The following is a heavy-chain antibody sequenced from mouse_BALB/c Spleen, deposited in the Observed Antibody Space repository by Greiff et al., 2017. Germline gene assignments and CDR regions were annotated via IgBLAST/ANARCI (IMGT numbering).Heavy chain of an antibody. D-gene: IGHD1-1*01. J-gene: IGHJ1*01. V-gene: IGHV1-18*01. Sequence: VQLQQSGPELVKPGASVKIPCKASGYTFTDYNMDWVKQSHGQSLEWIGDINPNNGGTIYNQKFKGKATLTVDKSSSTAYMELRSLTSEDTAVYYCARRGYGSSYDYWYFDVWGAGTTVTVSS. CDR1: GYTFTDYN. CDR2: INPNNGGT. CDR3: ARRGYGSSYDYWYFDV.